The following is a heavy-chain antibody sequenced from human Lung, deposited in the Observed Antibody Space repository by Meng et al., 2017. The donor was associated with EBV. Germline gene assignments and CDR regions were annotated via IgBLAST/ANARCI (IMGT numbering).Heavy chain of an antibody. Sequence: QVQSQESGPGMVKSSQTLSLTCSVSGGSISSGGSYCTCIRQHPGKGLEWIGYIYFSGITYYNPSLQSRLTISVDTSKNQFSLELASVTAADTAVYFCARSGGYFFDFWGQGTLVTVSS. CDR1: GGSISSGGSY. CDR3: ARSGGYFFDF. J-gene: IGHJ4*02. V-gene: IGHV4-31*08. D-gene: IGHD3-22*01. CDR2: IYFSGIT.